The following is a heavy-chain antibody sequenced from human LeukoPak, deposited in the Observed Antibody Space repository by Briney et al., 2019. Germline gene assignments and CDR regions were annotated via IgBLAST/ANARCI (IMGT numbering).Heavy chain of an antibody. D-gene: IGHD3-10*01. Sequence: GASVKVSCKASGGTFSNYAISWVRQAPGQGLGWMGGIIPLFGTANYAQKFQGRITITADESTSTAYMELSSLKSEDTAVYYCARGSGALDYWGQGTLVTVSS. J-gene: IGHJ4*02. CDR3: ARGSGALDY. V-gene: IGHV1-69*13. CDR1: GGTFSNYA. CDR2: IIPLFGTA.